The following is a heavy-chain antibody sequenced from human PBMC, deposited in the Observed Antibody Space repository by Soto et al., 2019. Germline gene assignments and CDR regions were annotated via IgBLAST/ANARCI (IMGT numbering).Heavy chain of an antibody. J-gene: IGHJ4*02. CDR2: ISSTTNYI. Sequence: GKGLEWVSSISSTTNYIYYGDSMKGRFTISRDNAKNSLYLEMNSLRAEDTAVYYCARESEDLTSNFDYWVQGTLVTVSS. CDR3: ARESEDLTSNFDY. V-gene: IGHV3-21*06.